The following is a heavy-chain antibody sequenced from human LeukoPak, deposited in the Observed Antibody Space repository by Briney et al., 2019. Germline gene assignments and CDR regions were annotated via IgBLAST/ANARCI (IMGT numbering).Heavy chain of an antibody. CDR2: INPNSGGT. D-gene: IGHD3-9*01. Sequence: SVKVSCKASGYTFTGYYMHWVRQAPGQGLEWMGWINPNSGGTDYAQKFQGRVTMTRDTSITTAYMDLDRLRSDDTAVYYCARLGENGLLTGYFYPWGQGTMVTVSS. V-gene: IGHV1-2*02. CDR3: ARLGENGLLTGYFYP. CDR1: GYTFTGYY. J-gene: IGHJ5*01.